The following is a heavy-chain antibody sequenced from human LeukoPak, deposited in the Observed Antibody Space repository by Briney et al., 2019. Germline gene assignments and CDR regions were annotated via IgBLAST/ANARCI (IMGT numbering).Heavy chain of an antibody. Sequence: ASVKVSCKASGYTFTSYGISWVRQAPGQGLEWMGWISAYNGNTNYAQKLQGRVTMTTDTSTSAAYMELRSLRSDDTAVYYCAREAGEYEHLIYYYYYMDVWGKGTTVTVSS. J-gene: IGHJ6*03. CDR2: ISAYNGNT. D-gene: IGHD3-10*01. CDR1: GYTFTSYG. CDR3: AREAGEYEHLIYYYYYMDV. V-gene: IGHV1-18*01.